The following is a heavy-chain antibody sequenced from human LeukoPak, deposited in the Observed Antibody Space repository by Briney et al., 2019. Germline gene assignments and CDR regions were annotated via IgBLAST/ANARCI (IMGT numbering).Heavy chain of an antibody. D-gene: IGHD3-10*01. J-gene: IGHJ4*02. V-gene: IGHV4-39*02. CDR1: GGSISSSSYY. CDR3: ARDGYYGSGSYGFDY. CDR2: IYYRGSI. Sequence: SETLSLTCTVSGGSISSSSYYWGWIRQPPGKGLEWIGSIYYRGSIYYNPSLKSRVTISVDTSKNQFSLKLSSVTAADTAVYYCARDGYYGSGSYGFDYWGQGTLVTVSS.